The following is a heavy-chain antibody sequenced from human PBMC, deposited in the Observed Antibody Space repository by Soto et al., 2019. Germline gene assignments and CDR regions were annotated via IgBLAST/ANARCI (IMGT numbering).Heavy chain of an antibody. J-gene: IGHJ5*02. CDR1: GGSISSGDYY. D-gene: IGHD3-10*01. Sequence: SETLSLTCTVSGGSISSGDYYWSWIRQPPGKGLEWIGYIYYSGSTYYNPSLKSRVTISVDTSKNQFSLKLSSVTAADTAVYYCARDRVPRFGESIGSFDPWGQGTLVTVLL. V-gene: IGHV4-30-4*01. CDR2: IYYSGST. CDR3: ARDRVPRFGESIGSFDP.